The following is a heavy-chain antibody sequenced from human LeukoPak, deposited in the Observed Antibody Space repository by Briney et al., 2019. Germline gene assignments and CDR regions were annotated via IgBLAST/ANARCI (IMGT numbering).Heavy chain of an antibody. CDR1: GITLSNYG. J-gene: IGHJ4*02. CDR2: ISGSGGNT. D-gene: IGHD3-22*01. CDR3: AKRGVVIRVILVGFHKEAYYFDS. Sequence: GGSLRLSCAVSGITLSNYGMSWVRQAPGKGLEWVSGISGSGGNTYYADSVKGRFTISKDNSKNTLYLQMNSLRAEDTAVYFCAKRGVVIRVILVGFHKEAYYFDSWAREPWSPSPQ. V-gene: IGHV3-23*01.